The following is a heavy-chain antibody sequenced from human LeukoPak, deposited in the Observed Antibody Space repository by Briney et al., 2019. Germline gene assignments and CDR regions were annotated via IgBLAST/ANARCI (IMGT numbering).Heavy chain of an antibody. CDR1: GFTFSSYW. V-gene: IGHV3-66*01. Sequence: GGSLRLSCAASGFTFSSYWMSWVRQAPGKGLEWVSVIYSGGSTYYADSVKGRFTISRDNSKNTLYLQMNSLRAEDTAVYYCARGDYYDSSGFDPWGQGTLVTVSS. J-gene: IGHJ5*02. CDR2: IYSGGST. D-gene: IGHD3-22*01. CDR3: ARGDYYDSSGFDP.